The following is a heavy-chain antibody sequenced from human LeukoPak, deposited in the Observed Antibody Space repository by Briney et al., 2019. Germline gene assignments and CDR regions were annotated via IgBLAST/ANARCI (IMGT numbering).Heavy chain of an antibody. J-gene: IGHJ4*02. CDR2: IYYSGST. V-gene: IGHV4-59*08. D-gene: IGHD3-22*01. CDR1: GGSISSYY. Sequence: SETLSLTCTVSGGSISSYYWSWIRQPPGKGLEWIGYIYYSGSTNYNPSLKSRVTISVDTSKNQFSLTLSSVTAADTAVYYCASQYYYDSSGYYYLYWGQGTLVTVSS. CDR3: ASQYYYDSSGYYYLY.